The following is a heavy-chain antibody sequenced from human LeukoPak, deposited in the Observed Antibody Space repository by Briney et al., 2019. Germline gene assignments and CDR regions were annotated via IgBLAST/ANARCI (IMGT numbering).Heavy chain of an antibody. Sequence: GGSLRLSCAASGFTFSSYGMHWVRQAPGKGLEWVAVIYSGGSTYYADSVKGRFTISRDNSKNTLYLQMNSLRAEDTAVYYCASPSDWGQGTQVTVSS. CDR3: ASPSD. CDR1: GFTFSSYG. D-gene: IGHD3-3*01. J-gene: IGHJ4*02. CDR2: IYSGGST. V-gene: IGHV3-66*01.